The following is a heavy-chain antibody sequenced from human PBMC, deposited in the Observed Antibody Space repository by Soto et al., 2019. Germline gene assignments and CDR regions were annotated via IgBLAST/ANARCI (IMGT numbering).Heavy chain of an antibody. D-gene: IGHD6-13*01. CDR3: ACHPAYSSSFDNWFDP. J-gene: IGHJ5*02. Sequence: QLQLQESGPGLVKPSETLSLTCTVSGGSISSSSYYWGWIRQPPGKGLEWIGSIYYSGSTYYNPSLKSRVTISVDTSKNQFSLKLSSVTAADTAVYYCACHPAYSSSFDNWFDPWGQGTLVTVSS. CDR2: IYYSGST. V-gene: IGHV4-39*01. CDR1: GGSISSSSYY.